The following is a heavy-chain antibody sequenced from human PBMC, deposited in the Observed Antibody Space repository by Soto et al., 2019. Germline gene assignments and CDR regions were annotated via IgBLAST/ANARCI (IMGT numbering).Heavy chain of an antibody. Sequence: GGSLRLSCAASGCTFSRNGMHWVRQATGKGLEWVAIIWYDGSNKYYTDSVKGRFTISRDNSKNTLYLQMNSLRVEDTAMYYCARWNLVGPTIDAFDLWGQGTMVTVSS. CDR2: IWYDGSNK. CDR1: GCTFSRNG. D-gene: IGHD1-26*01. CDR3: ARWNLVGPTIDAFDL. V-gene: IGHV3-33*01. J-gene: IGHJ3*01.